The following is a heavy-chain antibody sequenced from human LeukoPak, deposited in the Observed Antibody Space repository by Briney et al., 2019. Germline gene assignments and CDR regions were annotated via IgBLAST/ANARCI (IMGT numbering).Heavy chain of an antibody. CDR3: ASRGVAAAYDAFDI. Sequence: SETLSLTCTVSGGSISSSSYYWGWIRQPPGKGLEWIGSIYYSGSTYYNPSLKSRVTISVDTSKNQFSLKLTSVTAADTAVYYCASRGVAAAYDAFDIWGQGTMVTVSS. V-gene: IGHV4-39*01. J-gene: IGHJ3*02. CDR2: IYYSGST. D-gene: IGHD6-13*01. CDR1: GGSISSSSYY.